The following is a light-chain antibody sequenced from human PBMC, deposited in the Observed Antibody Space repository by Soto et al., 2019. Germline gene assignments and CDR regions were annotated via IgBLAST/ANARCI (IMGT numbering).Light chain of an antibody. V-gene: IGKV1-27*01. Sequence: IQMNQSPSSLSASLGDRVTITCRASQGISNYLAWYQQKPGKVPKLLIYAASTLQSGVPSRFSGSGSGTDFTLTISSLQPGDVATYYCQKYNSAAITFGQGTRLEIK. J-gene: IGKJ5*01. CDR2: AAS. CDR3: QKYNSAAIT. CDR1: QGISNY.